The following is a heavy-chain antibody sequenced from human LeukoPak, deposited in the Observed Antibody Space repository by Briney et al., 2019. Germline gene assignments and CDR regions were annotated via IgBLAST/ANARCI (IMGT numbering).Heavy chain of an antibody. CDR1: GFTFSNYS. Sequence: GGSLRLSCAASGFTFSNYSMSWVRQAPGKGLEWVSAISGTGGTTYYADSVKGRFTISRDNSKNTLFLQFNSLRADDTAVYYCAKGRGTTVTAAANYWGQGTLVTVSS. D-gene: IGHD4-17*01. J-gene: IGHJ4*02. V-gene: IGHV3-23*01. CDR3: AKGRGTTVTAAANY. CDR2: ISGTGGTT.